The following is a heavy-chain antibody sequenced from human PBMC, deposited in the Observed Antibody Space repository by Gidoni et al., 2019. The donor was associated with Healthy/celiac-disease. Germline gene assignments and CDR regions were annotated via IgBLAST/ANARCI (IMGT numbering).Heavy chain of an antibody. Sequence: QITLKEAGPTLVKPTQTLTLTCTFSGFALSTSGGGVGWIRQPPGKALEGLALIYWEDDKRYSPSLKSRLTITKDPSNNQVVLTMTTMDPVDTATYYCAHRRLPDIDYSDSSGYAYWGQGTLVTVSS. J-gene: IGHJ4*02. CDR3: AHRRLPDIDYSDSSGYAY. D-gene: IGHD3-22*01. CDR1: GFALSTSGGG. V-gene: IGHV2-5*02. CDR2: IYWEDDK.